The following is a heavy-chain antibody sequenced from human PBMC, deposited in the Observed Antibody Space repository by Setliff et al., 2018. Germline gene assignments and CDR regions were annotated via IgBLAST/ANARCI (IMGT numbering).Heavy chain of an antibody. Sequence: SETLSLTCTVSGGSISDYYWSWIRQAPGKGLEWIGYIYYGGSTNYNPSLNSRVAISVDTSENQFSLRLNSVTAADTAVYYCARDPLRWGYSYGPSGYFDYWGQGTLVTVSS. J-gene: IGHJ4*02. CDR3: ARDPLRWGYSYGPSGYFDY. CDR2: IYYGGST. D-gene: IGHD5-18*01. CDR1: GGSISDYY. V-gene: IGHV4-59*12.